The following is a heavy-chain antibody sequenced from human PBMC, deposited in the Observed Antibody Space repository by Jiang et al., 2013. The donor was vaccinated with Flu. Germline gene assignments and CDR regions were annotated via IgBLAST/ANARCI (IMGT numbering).Heavy chain of an antibody. CDR2: TYYRSKWYN. CDR1: GDSVSSNSAA. J-gene: IGHJ2*01. V-gene: IGHV6-1*01. Sequence: SQTLSLTCAISGDSVSSNSAAWNWIRQSPSRGLEWLGRTYYRSKWYNDYAVSVKSRITINPDTSKNQLFLQLNSVTPEDTAVYYCARDPIPVAGWYFDLWGRGTLVTVSS. CDR3: ARDPIPVAGWYFDL. D-gene: IGHD6-19*01.